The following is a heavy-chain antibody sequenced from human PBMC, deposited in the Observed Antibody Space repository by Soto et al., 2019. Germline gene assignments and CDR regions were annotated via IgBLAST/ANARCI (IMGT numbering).Heavy chain of an antibody. CDR1: GGSFSGYY. Sequence: SSETLSLTCAVYGGSFSGYYWTWIRQSPGKGLEWIGQISYSGSTNYNPSLKSRVFISIGTSNNQFFLELTSVTAADTAVYYCAIRDGYNLIDYWGQGTLVTVSS. D-gene: IGHD5-12*01. V-gene: IGHV4-34*01. CDR2: ISYSGST. J-gene: IGHJ4*02. CDR3: AIRDGYNLIDY.